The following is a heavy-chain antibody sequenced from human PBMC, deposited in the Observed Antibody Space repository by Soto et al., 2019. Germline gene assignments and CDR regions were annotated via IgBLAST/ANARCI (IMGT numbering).Heavy chain of an antibody. V-gene: IGHV3-48*03. D-gene: IGHD3-22*01. Sequence: EVQLVESGGGLVQPGGSLRLSCAASGFTFSSYEMNWVRQAPGKGLEWVSYISSSGSTIYYADSVKGRFTISRDNAKNSLYLQMNSLRAEDTAVYYCARGGTWTYYYDSSGYSVGGGFDYWGQGTLVTVSS. CDR3: ARGGTWTYYYDSSGYSVGGGFDY. CDR2: ISSSGSTI. CDR1: GFTFSSYE. J-gene: IGHJ4*02.